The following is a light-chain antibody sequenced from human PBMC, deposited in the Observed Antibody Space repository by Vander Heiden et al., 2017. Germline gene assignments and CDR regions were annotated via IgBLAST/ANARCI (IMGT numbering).Light chain of an antibody. CDR2: GKN. Sequence: SSELTQDPAVSVALGQTVRITCQGDSLRSYYASWYQQKPGQAPVLVIFGKNNRPSGIPDRFSGSSSGNTASLTITGAQAEDEADYYCNARDSSGNPHGVVGGGTKLTVL. CDR1: SLRSYY. J-gene: IGLJ2*01. V-gene: IGLV3-19*01. CDR3: NARDSSGNPHGV.